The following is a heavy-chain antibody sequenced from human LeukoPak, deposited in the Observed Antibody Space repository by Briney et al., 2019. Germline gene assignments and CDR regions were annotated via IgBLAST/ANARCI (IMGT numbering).Heavy chain of an antibody. Sequence: PSETLSLTCTVSGGSISSYYWSWIRQPAGKGLEWIGRIYTSGSTNYNPSLKSRVTISVDKSKNQFSLKLSSVTAADTVVYYCARTAAAALYYFDYWGQGTLVTVSS. CDR1: GGSISSYY. CDR2: IYTSGST. CDR3: ARTAAAALYYFDY. J-gene: IGHJ4*02. V-gene: IGHV4-4*07. D-gene: IGHD6-13*01.